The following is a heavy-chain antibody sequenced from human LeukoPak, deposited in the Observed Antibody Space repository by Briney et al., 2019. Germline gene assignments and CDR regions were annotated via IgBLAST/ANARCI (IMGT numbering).Heavy chain of an antibody. J-gene: IGHJ4*02. CDR1: GFTFSSYA. V-gene: IGHV3-23*01. Sequence: GGSLRLSCAASGFTFSSYAMSWVRQAPGKGLEWVSAISGSGGSTYYADSAKGRFTISRDNSKNTLYLQMNSLRAEDTAVYYCAKVGSSWYISSFDYWGQGTLVTVSS. CDR2: ISGSGGST. D-gene: IGHD6-13*01. CDR3: AKVGSSWYISSFDY.